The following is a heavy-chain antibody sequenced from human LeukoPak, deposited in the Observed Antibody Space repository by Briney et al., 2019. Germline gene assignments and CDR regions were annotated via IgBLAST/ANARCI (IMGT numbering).Heavy chain of an antibody. Sequence: GGSLRLSCAASGFTFSSYSMNWVRQAPGKGLEWVSSISSSSYIYYADSVKGRFTISRDNAKNSLYLQMNSLRAEDTAVYYCARVFKQDYYGLGDYYYYYYGMDVWGQGTTVTVSS. CDR1: GFTFSSYS. CDR2: ISSSSYI. CDR3: ARVFKQDYYGLGDYYYYYYGMDV. J-gene: IGHJ6*02. V-gene: IGHV3-21*01. D-gene: IGHD3-10*01.